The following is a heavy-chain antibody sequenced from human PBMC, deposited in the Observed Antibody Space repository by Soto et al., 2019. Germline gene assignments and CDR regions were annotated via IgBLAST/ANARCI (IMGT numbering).Heavy chain of an antibody. J-gene: IGHJ4*02. CDR1: GYTVTSYY. CDR2: INPGGGRP. CDR3: ARENDPHGGSSNVADY. V-gene: IGHV1-46*04. D-gene: IGHD2-15*01. Sequence: QVQLVQSGAEVKRPGASVKVSCTASGYTVTSYYMHWVRQAPGQGPEWVGIINPGGGRPKYAQKLQGRVTMTTDTATNSAYMELSSLQSSDTAVYYCARENDPHGGSSNVADYWGQGTQVIVSS.